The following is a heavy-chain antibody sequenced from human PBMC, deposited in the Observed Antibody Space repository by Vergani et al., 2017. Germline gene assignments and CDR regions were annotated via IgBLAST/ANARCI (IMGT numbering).Heavy chain of an antibody. CDR3: AKDPTYYDFWSGSTGYFDY. CDR2: ISYDGSNK. D-gene: IGHD3-3*01. J-gene: IGHJ4*02. V-gene: IGHV3-30*18. CDR1: GFTFSSYG. Sequence: QVQLVESGGGVVQPGRSLRLSCAASGFTFSSYGMHWVRQAPGKGLEWVAVISYDGSNKYYADSVKGRFTISRDNSKNTLYLQMNSLRAEDTAVYYCAKDPTYYDFWSGSTGYFDYWGQETLVTVSS.